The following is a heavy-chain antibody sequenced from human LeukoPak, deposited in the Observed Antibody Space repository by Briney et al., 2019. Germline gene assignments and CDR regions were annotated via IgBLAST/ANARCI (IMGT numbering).Heavy chain of an antibody. CDR3: ARETYYYDSSGYYRRSYFDY. CDR1: GFTFSSYG. D-gene: IGHD3-22*01. CDR2: IWYDGSNK. Sequence: GGSLRLSCAASGFTFSSYGMHWVRQAPGKGLEWVAVIWYDGSNKYYADSVKGRFTISRDNSKNTLYLQMNSLRAEDTAVYYCARETYYYDSSGYYRRSYFDYWGQGTLVTVSS. J-gene: IGHJ4*02. V-gene: IGHV3-33*01.